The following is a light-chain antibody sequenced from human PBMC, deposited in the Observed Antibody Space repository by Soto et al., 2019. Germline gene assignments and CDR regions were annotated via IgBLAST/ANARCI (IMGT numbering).Light chain of an antibody. CDR3: QKSGNSPYT. CDR1: QSVSSTY. Sequence: EIVLTQSPGTLSLSPGERATLSCRASQSVSSTYLAWYQHKPGQAPRLLIYGASSRATGIPDRFSGSGSGTDFTLTISRLEPEDFAVYYCQKSGNSPYTFGQGTKLEIK. J-gene: IGKJ2*01. V-gene: IGKV3-20*01. CDR2: GAS.